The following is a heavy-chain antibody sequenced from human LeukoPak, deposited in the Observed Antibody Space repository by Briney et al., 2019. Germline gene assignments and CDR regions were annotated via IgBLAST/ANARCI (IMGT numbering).Heavy chain of an antibody. J-gene: IGHJ3*02. V-gene: IGHV3-21*01. CDR1: RFTFSAYT. CDR3: ARGQIGEDAFDI. D-gene: IGHD3-16*01. Sequence: GGSLRLSCAASRFTFSAYTMNWVRQGPGKGLEWVSSISCGSGILLYADSVKGRFTISRDNAKNSLFLQMNSLRVGDTAVYYCARGQIGEDAFDIWGQGTMVTVSS. CDR2: ISCGSGIL.